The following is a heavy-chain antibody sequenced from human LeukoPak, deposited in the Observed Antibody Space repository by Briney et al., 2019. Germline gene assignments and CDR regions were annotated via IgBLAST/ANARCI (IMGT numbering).Heavy chain of an antibody. CDR2: ISSSSSTI. CDR3: ARDQVPAAIGGYYFDY. Sequence: SGGSLRLSCAASGFTFSSYSMNWVRQAPGKGLEWVSSISSSSSTIYYADSVKGRFTISRDNAKNSLYLQMNSLRAEDTAVYYCARDQVPAAIGGYYFDYWGQGTLVTVSS. V-gene: IGHV3-48*01. CDR1: GFTFSSYS. J-gene: IGHJ4*02. D-gene: IGHD2-2*02.